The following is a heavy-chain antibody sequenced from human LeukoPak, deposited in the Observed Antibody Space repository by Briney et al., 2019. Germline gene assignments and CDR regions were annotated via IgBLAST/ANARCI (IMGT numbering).Heavy chain of an antibody. J-gene: IGHJ6*03. CDR3: ARGHGSYYYYMDV. V-gene: IGHV1-2*02. D-gene: IGHD3-10*01. Sequence: GASVKVSCKASGYTLATYGLSWVRQAPGQGLEWMGWINPNTGGTDYARKFQGRFTMTRDTSTSTAYLELSSLTSDDTAVYHCARGHGSYYYYMDVWGMGTTVTVSS. CDR2: INPNTGGT. CDR1: GYTLATYG.